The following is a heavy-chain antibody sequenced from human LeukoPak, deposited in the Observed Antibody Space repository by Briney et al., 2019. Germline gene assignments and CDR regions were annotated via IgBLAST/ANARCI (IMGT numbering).Heavy chain of an antibody. D-gene: IGHD5-24*01. V-gene: IGHV4-34*01. CDR2: INHSGST. J-gene: IGHJ3*02. CDR1: GGSFSGYY. Sequence: SETLSLTCAVYGGSFSGYYWSGIRQPPGKGLEWIGEINHSGSTNYNPSLKSRVTISVDTSKNQFSLKLSSVTAADTAVYYCARGGDGYTGDAFDIWGQGTMVTVSS. CDR3: ARGGDGYTGDAFDI.